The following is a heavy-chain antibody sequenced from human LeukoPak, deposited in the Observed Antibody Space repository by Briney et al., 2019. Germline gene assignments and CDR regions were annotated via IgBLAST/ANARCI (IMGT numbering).Heavy chain of an antibody. V-gene: IGHV4-39*01. D-gene: IGHD1-26*01. J-gene: IGHJ3*02. CDR3: AKHRLPFIVVDAFDT. CDR1: GGSINSNKHY. CDR2: SDGSRSN. Sequence: SETLSLTCTVSGGSINSNKHYWVRQPPAPGQGWVWIVGSDGSRSNYFYPSIKSCITMCVDTNKIQFPLRMITGIAADAALYYCAKHRLPFIVVDAFDTWGQGTMVIVSS.